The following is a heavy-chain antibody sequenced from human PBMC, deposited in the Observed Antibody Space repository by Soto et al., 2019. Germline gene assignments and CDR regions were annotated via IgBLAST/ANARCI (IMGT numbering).Heavy chain of an antibody. J-gene: IGHJ4*02. Sequence: QTLSLTCAISGDSVSGNSAAWNWIRQSPSRGLEWLGRTYYRSRWYNDYAVSVKSRITVTPDTSKNQFSLHLNSVTPEDTAVYYCARELPYYVSSDSYLDYWGQGALVTVSS. V-gene: IGHV6-1*01. CDR2: TYYRSRWYN. D-gene: IGHD3-16*01. CDR1: GDSVSGNSAA. CDR3: ARELPYYVSSDSYLDY.